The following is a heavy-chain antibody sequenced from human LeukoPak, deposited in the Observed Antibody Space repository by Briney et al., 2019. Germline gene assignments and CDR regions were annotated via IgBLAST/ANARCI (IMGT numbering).Heavy chain of an antibody. J-gene: IGHJ4*02. V-gene: IGHV3-74*01. Sequence: GGSMRLSCAVSGFTFSTYWMHWVRQAPGKGLVWVSRISRDGTSRTYAVSVMGRFTISRDSARNTLYLQMDSLRAEDTAVYYCVRGTSRDYGYGGDDPYWGQGTLVIVSS. CDR1: GFTFSTYW. D-gene: IGHD2-21*02. CDR2: ISRDGTSR. CDR3: VRGTSRDYGYGGDDPY.